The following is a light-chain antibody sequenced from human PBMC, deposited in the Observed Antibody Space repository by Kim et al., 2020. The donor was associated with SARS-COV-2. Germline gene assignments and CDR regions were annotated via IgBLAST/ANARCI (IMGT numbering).Light chain of an antibody. CDR2: KAS. CDR3: QQFKTYPYT. J-gene: IGKJ2*01. V-gene: IGKV1-5*03. Sequence: SESVGDRVTITCRASQSISSWLAWYQQKPGTAPHLLIYKASTLQSGVPPRFSGSGSGTEFTLTINSLQPDDFATYFCQQFKTYPYTFGRGTKLEI. CDR1: QSISSW.